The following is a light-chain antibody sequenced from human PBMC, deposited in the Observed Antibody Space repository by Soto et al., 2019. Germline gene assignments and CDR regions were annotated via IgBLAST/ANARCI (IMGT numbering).Light chain of an antibody. V-gene: IGLV2-14*01. Sequence: QSALTQPASVSGSPGQSITISCTGTSSDIGGSDFVSWYQQHPGKAPKLVMSEVNNRPSGVSSRFSGSKSGNTASLTISGLQAEDEADYYCSSYTSSSTLVFGTGTKVTVL. CDR1: SSDIGGSDF. J-gene: IGLJ1*01. CDR3: SSYTSSSTLV. CDR2: EVN.